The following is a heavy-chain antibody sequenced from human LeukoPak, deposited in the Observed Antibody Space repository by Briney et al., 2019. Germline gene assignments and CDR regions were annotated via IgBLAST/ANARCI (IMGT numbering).Heavy chain of an antibody. Sequence: SETLSLTCAVYGGSFSGYSWTWIRHPPGKGLEWIGEINHSGSTNYNPSLKSRVTISVDTSKNQFSLKLSSVTAADTAVYYCARGLSAIVYWGQGTLVTVSS. CDR2: INHSGST. CDR3: ARGLSAIVY. CDR1: GGSFSGYS. V-gene: IGHV4-34*01. J-gene: IGHJ4*02. D-gene: IGHD2-15*01.